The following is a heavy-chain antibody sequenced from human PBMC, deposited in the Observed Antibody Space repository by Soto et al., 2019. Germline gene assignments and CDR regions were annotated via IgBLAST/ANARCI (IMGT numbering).Heavy chain of an antibody. D-gene: IGHD6-13*01. CDR1: GFTFSSYA. V-gene: IGHV3-23*01. Sequence: PGGSLRLSCAASGFTFSSYAMSWVRQAPGKGLEWVSAISGSGGSTYYADSVKGRFTISRDNSKNTLYLQMNSLRAEDTAVYYCAKDRFLIAANYYYYYYGMDVWGQGTTVTVSS. J-gene: IGHJ6*02. CDR2: ISGSGGST. CDR3: AKDRFLIAANYYYYYYGMDV.